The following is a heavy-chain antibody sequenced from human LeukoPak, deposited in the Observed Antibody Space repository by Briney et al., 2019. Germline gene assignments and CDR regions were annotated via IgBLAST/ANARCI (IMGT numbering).Heavy chain of an antibody. J-gene: IGHJ3*02. CDR1: GFTFSSYG. D-gene: IGHD3-10*01. Sequence: GGSLRLSCAASGFTFSSYGMHWVRQAPGKGLEWVAFIRYDGSNKYYADSVKGRFTISRDNSKNTLYLQMNSLRAEDTAVYYCAREPSHYGRRAFDIWGQGTMVTVSS. CDR2: IRYDGSNK. V-gene: IGHV3-30*02. CDR3: AREPSHYGRRAFDI.